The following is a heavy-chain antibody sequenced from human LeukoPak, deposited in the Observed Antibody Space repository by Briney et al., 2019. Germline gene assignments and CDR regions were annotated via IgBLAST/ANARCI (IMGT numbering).Heavy chain of an antibody. V-gene: IGHV1-69*05. Sequence: AAVKVSCKASGGTFSSYAISWVRQAPGPGLEWMGGIIPIFGTANYAHKFQGRVTITTDESTSTAYMELSSLRSEDTAVYYGAGNSEIAVAGTWGFDYWGQGTLVTVSS. CDR1: GGTFSSYA. J-gene: IGHJ4*02. CDR3: AGNSEIAVAGTWGFDY. D-gene: IGHD6-19*01. CDR2: IIPIFGTA.